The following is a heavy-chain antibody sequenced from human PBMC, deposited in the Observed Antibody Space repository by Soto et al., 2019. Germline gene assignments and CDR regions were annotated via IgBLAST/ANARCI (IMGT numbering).Heavy chain of an antibody. CDR3: ARGQKGYSSSWYVD. D-gene: IGHD6-13*01. Sequence: QVQLQQWGAGLLKPSETLSLTCAVYGGSFSGYYWSWIRQPPGKGLEWIGEINHVGGTNYNPSLKTRLTRSVDQAKNQFSLKVNSVTAADTAVYYCARGQKGYSSSWYVDWGQGTPVTVSS. CDR1: GGSFSGYY. J-gene: IGHJ4*02. V-gene: IGHV4-34*01. CDR2: INHVGGT.